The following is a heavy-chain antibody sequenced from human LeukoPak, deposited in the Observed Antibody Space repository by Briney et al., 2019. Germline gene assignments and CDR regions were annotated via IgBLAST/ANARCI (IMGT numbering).Heavy chain of an antibody. CDR1: GFSFSSYN. CDR3: AKEVTYGGAAFDV. J-gene: IGHJ3*01. Sequence: PGGSLRLSCAASGFSFSSYNMNWVRQAPGKGLEWISYISSTRPTIYYADSVKGRFTISRDGAKSSLYLQMNSLRVEDTAVYYCAKEVTYGGAAFDVWGQGTTVTVSS. CDR2: ISSTRPTI. V-gene: IGHV3-48*01. D-gene: IGHD3-10*01.